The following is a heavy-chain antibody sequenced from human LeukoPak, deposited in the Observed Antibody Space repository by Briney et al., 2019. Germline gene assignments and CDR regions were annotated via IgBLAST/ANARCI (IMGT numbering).Heavy chain of an antibody. J-gene: IGHJ4*02. CDR2: ISAAGDVT. CDR1: GFTFTKYD. V-gene: IGHV3-23*01. Sequence: GGSLRLSCAASGFTFTKYDMSWVRQAPGKGLEWVSSISAAGDVTVHADSVRGRFTISRDNSKNALYLQMNSLRAEDTAVYYCAKWKYSNSGIDDYWGQGTLVTVSS. D-gene: IGHD6-6*01. CDR3: AKWKYSNSGIDDY.